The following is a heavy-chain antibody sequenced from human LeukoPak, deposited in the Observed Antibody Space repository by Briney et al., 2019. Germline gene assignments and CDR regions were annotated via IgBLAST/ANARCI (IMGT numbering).Heavy chain of an antibody. CDR3: ARGSEAAAGRN. J-gene: IGHJ4*02. D-gene: IGHD6-13*01. CDR1: GGSFSGYY. Sequence: PSETLSLTCAVYGGSFSGYYWSWIRQPPGKGLEWIGEINHSGSTNYNPSLKSRVTISVDTSKNQFSLKLSSVTAADTAVYYCARGSEAAAGRNWGQGTLVTVSS. CDR2: INHSGST. V-gene: IGHV4-34*01.